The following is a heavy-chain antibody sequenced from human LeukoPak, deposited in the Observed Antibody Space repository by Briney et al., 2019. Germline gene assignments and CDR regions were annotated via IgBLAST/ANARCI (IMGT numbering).Heavy chain of an antibody. CDR2: IYYSGST. CDR3: ARGRVVPAAMGFDY. D-gene: IGHD2-2*01. J-gene: IGHJ4*02. CDR1: GGSIISYY. Sequence: PSETLSLTCTVSGGSIISYYWSWIRQPPGKGLEWIGYIYYSGSTNYNPSLKSRVTISVDTSKNQFSLKLSSVTAADTAVYYCARGRVVPAAMGFDYWGQGTLVTVSS. V-gene: IGHV4-59*01.